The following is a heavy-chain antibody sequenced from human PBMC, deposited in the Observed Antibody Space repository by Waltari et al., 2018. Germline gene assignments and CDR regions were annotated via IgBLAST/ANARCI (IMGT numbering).Heavy chain of an antibody. D-gene: IGHD3-10*01. CDR2: INHSGST. Sequence: QVQLQQWGAGLLKPSETLSLTCAVYGGSFSGYYWSWIRQPPGKGLEWIGEINHSGSTNYTPSLMGRVTISVDTSKNQFSLKLSSVTAADTAVYYCARGRGSGSYYRVYYYYYMDVWGKGTTVTVSS. CDR3: ARGRGSGSYYRVYYYYYMDV. J-gene: IGHJ6*03. V-gene: IGHV4-34*01. CDR1: GGSFSGYY.